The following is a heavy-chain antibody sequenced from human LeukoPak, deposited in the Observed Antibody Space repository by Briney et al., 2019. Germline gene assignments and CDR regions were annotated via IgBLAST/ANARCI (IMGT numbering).Heavy chain of an antibody. CDR2: IKSKTDGGTT. V-gene: IGHV3-15*01. CDR1: GFTFSNAW. CDR3: TTSNIVVVPAYRDY. Sequence: GGSLRLSCAASGFTFSNAWMSWVRQAPGKGLEWVGRIKSKTDGGTTDYAAPVKGRFTISRDDSKNTLYLQMNSLKTEDTAVYYCTTSNIVVVPAYRDYWGQGTLVTVSS. J-gene: IGHJ4*02. D-gene: IGHD2-2*01.